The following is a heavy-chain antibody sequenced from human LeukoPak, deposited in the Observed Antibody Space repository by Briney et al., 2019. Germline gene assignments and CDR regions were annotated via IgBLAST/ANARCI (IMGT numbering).Heavy chain of an antibody. CDR3: ASDGGYYFDY. J-gene: IGHJ4*02. CDR1: GFTFSSYG. V-gene: IGHV3-30*03. CDR2: ISYDGSNK. Sequence: GGSLRLSCAASGFTFSSYGMHWVRQAPGKGLEWVAVISYDGSNKYYADSVKGRFTISRDNSKNTLYLQMNSLRAEDTAVYYCASDGGYYFDYGGRGPRVTVPS.